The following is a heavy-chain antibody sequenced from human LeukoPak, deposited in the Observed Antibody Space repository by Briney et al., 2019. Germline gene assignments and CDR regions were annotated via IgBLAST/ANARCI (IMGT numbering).Heavy chain of an antibody. CDR2: LSYDGANK. CDR3: AKPMVRGVITYYFDY. V-gene: IGHV3-30*18. D-gene: IGHD3-10*01. Sequence: SGGSLRLSCAASGFTFRNYGMHWVRQAPGKGLEWVAILSYDGANKYYADSVKGRFTISRDNSKNTLDLQMNSLRVEDTAVYYCAKPMVRGVITYYFDYWGQGTLVTVSS. J-gene: IGHJ4*02. CDR1: GFTFRNYG.